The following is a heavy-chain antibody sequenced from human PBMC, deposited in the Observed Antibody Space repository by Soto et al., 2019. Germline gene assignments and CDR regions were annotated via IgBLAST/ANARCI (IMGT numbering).Heavy chain of an antibody. CDR3: ADLFGDSCGYGYYYGMDV. D-gene: IGHD3-22*01. CDR1: GGSFSGYY. CDR2: INHSGST. Sequence: SETLSLTCAVYGGSFSGYYWSWIRQPPGKGLEWIGEINHSGSTNYNPSLKSRVTISVDTSKNQFSLKLSSVTAADTAVYYCADLFGDSCGYGYYYGMDVWGQGTTVSVSS. J-gene: IGHJ6*02. V-gene: IGHV4-34*01.